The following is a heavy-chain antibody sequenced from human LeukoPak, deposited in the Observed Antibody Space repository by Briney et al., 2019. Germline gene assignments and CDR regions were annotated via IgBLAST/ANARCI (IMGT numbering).Heavy chain of an antibody. J-gene: IGHJ4*02. D-gene: IGHD3-22*01. CDR3: ARDWYYYDSSGYYNFDY. CDR2: ISAYNGNT. Sequence: GASVKVSCKASGYTFTSYGISWVRQAPGQGLEWMGWISAYNGNTNYAQKLQGRVTMTTDTSTSTAYVELRSLRSDDTAVYYCARDWYYYDSSGYYNFDYWGQGTLVTVSS. V-gene: IGHV1-18*01. CDR1: GYTFTSYG.